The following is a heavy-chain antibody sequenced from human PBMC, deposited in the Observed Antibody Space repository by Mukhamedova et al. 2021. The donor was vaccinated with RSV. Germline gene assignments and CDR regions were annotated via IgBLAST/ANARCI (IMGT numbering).Heavy chain of an antibody. CDR2: IHGSGSPM. Sequence: GKGLVWVSRIHGSGSPMNYASSVKGRFTISRDNAKSTLYLQMRSLGAEDSAVYFCLRGNTGYGNFDYWGQGTPVTVSS. V-gene: IGHV3-74*01. D-gene: IGHD5-12*01. CDR3: LRGNTGYGNFDY. J-gene: IGHJ4*02.